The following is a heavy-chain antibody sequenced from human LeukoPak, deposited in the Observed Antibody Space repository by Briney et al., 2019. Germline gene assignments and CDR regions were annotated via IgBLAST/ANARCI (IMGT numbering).Heavy chain of an antibody. J-gene: IGHJ4*02. CDR2: VYTSGST. D-gene: IGHD6-13*01. CDR1: GGSISSYY. V-gene: IGHV4-4*07. CDR3: AIDTPIAAAGSYYFDY. Sequence: PSETLSLTCTVSGGSISSYYWSWIRQPAGKGLEWIGRVYTSGSTNYNPSLKSRVTMSVDTSKNQFSLKLSSVTAAVTAVYYCAIDTPIAAAGSYYFDYWGQGTLVTVSS.